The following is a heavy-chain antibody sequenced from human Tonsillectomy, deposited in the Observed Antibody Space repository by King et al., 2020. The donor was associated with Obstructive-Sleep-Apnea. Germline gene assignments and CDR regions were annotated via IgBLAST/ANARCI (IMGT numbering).Heavy chain of an antibody. D-gene: IGHD3-16*01. Sequence: QLVESGGGLVQPGRSLRLSCAASGFTFDDYAMHWVRQAPGKGLEWVSGISWNSGSIGYADSVKCRFTISRDNAKNSLYLQMNSLRAEDTALYYCAKRITVGLALGAFDIWGQGTMVTVSS. CDR2: ISWNSGSI. J-gene: IGHJ3*02. CDR1: GFTFDDYA. CDR3: AKRITVGLALGAFDI. V-gene: IGHV3-9*01.